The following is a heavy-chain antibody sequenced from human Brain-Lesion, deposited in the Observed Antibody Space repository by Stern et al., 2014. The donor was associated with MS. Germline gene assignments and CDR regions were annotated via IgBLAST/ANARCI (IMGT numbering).Heavy chain of an antibody. V-gene: IGHV3-7*01. CDR2: ITEDGTEK. CDR1: GFTFGNYW. J-gene: IGHJ6*02. D-gene: IGHD3-3*01. CDR3: ARVYNTIYGIVTQRGSGMDV. Sequence: EVQLLESGGGLVQPGGSLTISCTAAGFTFGNYWMTWVRQAPGKGLEWVANITEDGTEKNYVDSVKGRVTISRDNARNSLYPQMNSLRVEDTALYYCARVYNTIYGIVTQRGSGMDVWGQGTTVIVSS.